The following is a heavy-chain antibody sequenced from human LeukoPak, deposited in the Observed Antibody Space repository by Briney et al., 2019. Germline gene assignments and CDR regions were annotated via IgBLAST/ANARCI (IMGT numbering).Heavy chain of an antibody. CDR2: ISYDGSNK. J-gene: IGHJ5*02. Sequence: GGSLRLSCAASGFTFSSYAMHWVRQAPGKGLEWVAVISYDGSNKYYADSMKGRFTISRDNSKNTLYLQMNSLRAEDTAVYYCARDYYDSSGYYSLSNWFDPWGQGTLVTVSS. D-gene: IGHD3-22*01. V-gene: IGHV3-30-3*01. CDR3: ARDYYDSSGYYSLSNWFDP. CDR1: GFTFSSYA.